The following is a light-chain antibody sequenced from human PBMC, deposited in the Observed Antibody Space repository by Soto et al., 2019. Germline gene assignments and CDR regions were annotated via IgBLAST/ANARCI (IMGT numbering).Light chain of an antibody. J-gene: IGLJ2*01. Sequence: QSALTQPPSVSAAPGQKVTISCSGSSSNIGNNYVSWYQQLPGTAPKLLIYENNKRPSGIPDRFFGSKSGTSATLGITGLQTGDEADYYCGTWDSSLSVVVFGGGTKLTVL. CDR3: GTWDSSLSVVV. V-gene: IGLV1-51*02. CDR2: ENN. CDR1: SSNIGNNY.